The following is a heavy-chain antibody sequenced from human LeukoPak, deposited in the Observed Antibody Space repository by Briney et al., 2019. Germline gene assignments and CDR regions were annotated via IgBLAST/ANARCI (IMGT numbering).Heavy chain of an antibody. Sequence: PGGSLRLSCAASGFTFSSYWMHWVRQAPGKGLVWVSRINSDGSSTSYADSVKGRFTISRDNAKNTLYLQMNSLRAEDTAVYYCAREAIGGGYLDYWGQGTLVTVSS. CDR1: GFTFSSYW. V-gene: IGHV3-74*01. CDR3: AREAIGGGYLDY. CDR2: INSDGSST. J-gene: IGHJ4*02. D-gene: IGHD3-22*01.